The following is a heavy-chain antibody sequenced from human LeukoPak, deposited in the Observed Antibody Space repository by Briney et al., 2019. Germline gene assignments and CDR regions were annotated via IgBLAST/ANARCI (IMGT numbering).Heavy chain of an antibody. CDR1: GDTLSKFS. D-gene: IGHD3-16*01. CDR2: FDPEDGET. CDR3: STDLLARGITSFEP. V-gene: IGHV1-24*01. Sequence: ASVKVSCKVSGDTLSKFSMHWVRQAPGKGLEWIGGFDPEDGETIYAQKFQARVTMNEDTSTDTAYMELRSLRSDDTAVYYCSTDLLARGITSFEPWGQGTLVTVSS. J-gene: IGHJ5*02.